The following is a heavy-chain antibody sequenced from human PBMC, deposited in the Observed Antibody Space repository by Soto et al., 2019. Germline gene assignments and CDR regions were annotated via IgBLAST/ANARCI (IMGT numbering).Heavy chain of an antibody. Sequence: GGSLRLSCAASGFTFSSENMNWVRQAPGKGLEWISYISSSSSAIYYADSVKGRFTISRDNAKNSLYLQMSRLRVEDTAFYYCARDRYNWNHDCWGQGTLVTVSS. D-gene: IGHD1-20*01. J-gene: IGHJ4*02. CDR1: GFTFSSEN. CDR2: ISSSSSAI. V-gene: IGHV3-48*01. CDR3: ARDRYNWNHDC.